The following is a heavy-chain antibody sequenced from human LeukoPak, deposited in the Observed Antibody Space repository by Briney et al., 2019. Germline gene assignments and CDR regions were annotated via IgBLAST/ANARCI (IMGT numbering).Heavy chain of an antibody. J-gene: IGHJ4*02. CDR2: ISGSGGST. CDR1: GLTFSSYA. V-gene: IGHV3-23*01. D-gene: IGHD2-2*01. CDR3: AKTPERGYQVLLYYFDC. Sequence: GGSLRLSCTASGLTFSSYAMSWVRQAPGKGLKWVSAISGSGGSTYYADSVKGRFTISRDNSRNTVYLHMNSLRVEDTAVYYCAKTPERGYQVLLYYFDCWGQGALLTVSS.